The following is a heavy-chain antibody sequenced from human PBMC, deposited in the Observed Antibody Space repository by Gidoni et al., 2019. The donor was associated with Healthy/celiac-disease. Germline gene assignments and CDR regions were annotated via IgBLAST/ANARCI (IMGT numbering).Heavy chain of an antibody. Sequence: QVQLQESGPGLVKPSETLSLTCTVSGGPISSYYWSWIRQPPGKGLEWIGYIYYSGSTNYNPSLKSRVTISVDTSKNQFSLKLSSVTAADTAVYYCARGVPGYSYDTNWFDPWGQGTLVTVSS. J-gene: IGHJ5*02. CDR1: GGPISSYY. V-gene: IGHV4-59*01. CDR3: ARGVPGYSYDTNWFDP. D-gene: IGHD5-18*01. CDR2: IYYSGST.